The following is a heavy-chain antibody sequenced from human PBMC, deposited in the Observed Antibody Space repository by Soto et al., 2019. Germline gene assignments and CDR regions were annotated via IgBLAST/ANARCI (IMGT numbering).Heavy chain of an antibody. CDR2: INHSGRT. CDR3: AGDIWGSYRSWFDP. CDR1: GGSFSGYY. D-gene: IGHD3-16*02. Sequence: QVQLQQWGAGLLKPSETLSLTCAVYGGSFSGYYWSWIRQPPGKGLEWIGEINHSGRTNYNPSLKSRVTISVDTSKNQFSLKLSSVTAADTAVYYCAGDIWGSYRSWFDPWGQGTLVTVSS. V-gene: IGHV4-34*01. J-gene: IGHJ5*02.